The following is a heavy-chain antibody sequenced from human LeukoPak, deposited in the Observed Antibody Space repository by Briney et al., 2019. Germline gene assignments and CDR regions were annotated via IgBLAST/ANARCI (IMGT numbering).Heavy chain of an antibody. CDR1: GFAFTSSA. D-gene: IGHD4-17*01. CDR2: IVVDSGNT. V-gene: IGHV1-58*02. J-gene: IGHJ3*02. Sequence: ASVKVSCKASGFAFTSSAMQWVRQARGQRLEWIGWIVVDSGNTNYAQKFQERVTITRDMSTSTAYMELSSLRSEDTAVYYCAAKTPYGDYGPDAFDIWGQGTMVTVSS. CDR3: AAKTPYGDYGPDAFDI.